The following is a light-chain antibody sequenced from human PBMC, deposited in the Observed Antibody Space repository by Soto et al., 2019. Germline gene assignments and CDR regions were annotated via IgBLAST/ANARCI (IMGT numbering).Light chain of an antibody. J-gene: IGKJ2*01. CDR2: ATS. CDR3: QQSYSTPYT. V-gene: IGKV1-39*01. CDR1: QSIGNF. Sequence: DMQMTQSPSSLSASVGDRVTITCRARQSIGNFLHWYQQQPGKAPRLLIYATSSLQSGVPSRFSGSGSGTDFTLTISSLQPEDFATYYCQQSYSTPYTFGQGTRLVI.